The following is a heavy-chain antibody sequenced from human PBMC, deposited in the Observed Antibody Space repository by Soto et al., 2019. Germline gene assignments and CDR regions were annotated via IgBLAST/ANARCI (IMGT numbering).Heavy chain of an antibody. CDR1: GYTFTSYG. J-gene: IGHJ4*02. Sequence: QVPLAQSGAAVKKPGASVKVSCKASGYTFTSYGITWVRQAPGQGLEWMAWINPYNGNTKYAEKFLGRVTVTTDTSTATAYMEVRSLTSDDTAVFYCARVGVGLAAPRVWPYWGQGTPVTVSS. CDR2: INPYNGNT. CDR3: ARVGVGLAAPRVWPY. D-gene: IGHD6-13*01. V-gene: IGHV1-18*01.